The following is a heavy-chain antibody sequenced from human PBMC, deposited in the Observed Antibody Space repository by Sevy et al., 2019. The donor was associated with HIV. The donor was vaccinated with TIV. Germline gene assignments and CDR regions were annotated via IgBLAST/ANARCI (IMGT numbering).Heavy chain of an antibody. CDR3: SSSGPGDAFDI. Sequence: ASVKVSCKASGGPFSSYAISWVRQASGQGLEWMGGIIPIFGTANYAQKFQGRVTITADKSTSTAYMELSSLRSEDTAVYYCSSSGPGDAFDIWGQGTMVTVSS. CDR2: IIPIFGTA. J-gene: IGHJ3*02. CDR1: GGPFSSYA. D-gene: IGHD6-13*01. V-gene: IGHV1-69*06.